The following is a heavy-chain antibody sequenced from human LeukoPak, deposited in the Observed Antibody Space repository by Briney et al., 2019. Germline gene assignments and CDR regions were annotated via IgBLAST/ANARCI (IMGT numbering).Heavy chain of an antibody. D-gene: IGHD3-9*01. CDR2: ISSSGSTI. Sequence: GGSLRLSCAASGFTFSSYEMNWVRQAPGKGLEWVSYISSSGSTIYYADSVKGRFTISRDNAKNSLYLQMNSLRAEDTAVYYCARERYFDWLTNFDYWGQGTLVTVSS. CDR1: GFTFSSYE. CDR3: ARERYFDWLTNFDY. V-gene: IGHV3-48*03. J-gene: IGHJ4*02.